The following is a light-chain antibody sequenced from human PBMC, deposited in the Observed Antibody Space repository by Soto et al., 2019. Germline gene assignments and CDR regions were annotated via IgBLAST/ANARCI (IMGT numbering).Light chain of an antibody. CDR2: WAS. CDR1: QSILYSSNNKNY. Sequence: DIVMTQSPDSLAVSLGERATINCKSSQSILYSSNNKNYLAWYQQKPGQPPKLLIYWASTRGSGVPVRFTGSGYGTELTFPISSLQGEDGTGSYCQEYYAPPFTFRGGTKVEI. V-gene: IGKV4-1*01. J-gene: IGKJ4*02. CDR3: QEYYAPPFT.